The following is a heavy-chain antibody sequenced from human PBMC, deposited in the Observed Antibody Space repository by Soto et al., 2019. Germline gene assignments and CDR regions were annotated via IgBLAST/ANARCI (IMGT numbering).Heavy chain of an antibody. D-gene: IGHD6-13*01. Sequence: PGGSLRLSCAASGFTSSSYSMNWVRQAPGKGLEWVSSISSSSSYIYYADSGKGRFTISRDNAKNSLYLQINSLRAEDTAVYYCASDWSASGGRSWTQVVWFDPWGKGSLVTVSS. V-gene: IGHV3-21*01. CDR1: GFTSSSYS. CDR2: ISSSSSYI. J-gene: IGHJ5*02. CDR3: ASDWSASGGRSWTQVVWFDP.